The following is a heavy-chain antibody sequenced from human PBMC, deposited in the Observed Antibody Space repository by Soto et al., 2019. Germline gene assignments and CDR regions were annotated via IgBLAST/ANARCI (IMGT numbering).Heavy chain of an antibody. CDR2: ISAYNGNT. CDR3: ARDVETGTGWFDP. CDR1: GYTFNSVV. Sequence: ASVKGSCKASGYTFNSVVIAWVRQAPGQGLEWMGWISAYNGNTNYAQKFQDRVTMTTDTSTSTAYMELRSLRSDDTAVYYCARDVETGTGWFDPWGQGTLVTVSS. J-gene: IGHJ5*02. V-gene: IGHV1-18*01. D-gene: IGHD1-7*01.